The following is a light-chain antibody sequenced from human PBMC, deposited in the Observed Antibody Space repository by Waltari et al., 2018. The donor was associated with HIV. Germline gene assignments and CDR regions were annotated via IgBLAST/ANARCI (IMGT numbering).Light chain of an antibody. V-gene: IGLV4-69*01. Sequence: QLVLTQSPSASASLGASVKLTCTLRSGHISNSIACHQQQPEKGPRYLMKLKSDGSHIKGDGIPDRFSGSSSGAERYLTISSLQSEDEADYYCQTWGTGIRVFGGGTKLTVL. CDR1: SGHISNS. CDR3: QTWGTGIRV. CDR2: LKSDGSH. J-gene: IGLJ3*02.